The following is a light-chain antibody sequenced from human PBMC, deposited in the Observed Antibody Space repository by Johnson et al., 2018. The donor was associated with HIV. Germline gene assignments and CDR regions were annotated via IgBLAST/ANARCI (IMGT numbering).Light chain of an antibody. V-gene: IGLV1-51*01. J-gene: IGLJ1*01. Sequence: QSVLTQPPSVSAAPGQKVTISCSGSSSNIGNNYVSWYQQLPGTAPKLLIYDNNNRPSGIPDRISGSKSGTSATLGITGLQTGDEAEYDCGTWDSSLSAGGVFGTGTNVTVL. CDR3: GTWDSSLSAGGV. CDR2: DNN. CDR1: SSNIGNNY.